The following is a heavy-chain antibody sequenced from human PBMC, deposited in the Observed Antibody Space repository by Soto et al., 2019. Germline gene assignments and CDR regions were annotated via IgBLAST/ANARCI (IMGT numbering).Heavy chain of an antibody. CDR3: AKDANVLRYFDWLSALFDY. J-gene: IGHJ4*02. V-gene: IGHV3-23*01. D-gene: IGHD3-9*01. Sequence: GGSLRLSCAASGFTFSSYDMSWVRQAPGKGLEWVSAISGSGGRTYSADSVKGRFTISRDNSKNTLYLQMNSLRAEDTAVYYCAKDANVLRYFDWLSALFDYWGQGTLVTVSS. CDR1: GFTFSSYD. CDR2: ISGSGGRT.